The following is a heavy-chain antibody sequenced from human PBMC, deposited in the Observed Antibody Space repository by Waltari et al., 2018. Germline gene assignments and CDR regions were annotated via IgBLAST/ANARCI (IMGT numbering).Heavy chain of an antibody. Sequence: QVQLQQWGAGLLKPSETLSLTCAVYGGSFSGYYWSWIRQPPGKGLEWIGEINHSGSTNYTPSLKSRVTISVDTSKNQFSLKLSSVTAADTAVYYCARQTHSSGYYAPFDYWGQGTLVTVSS. CDR3: ARQTHSSGYYAPFDY. D-gene: IGHD3-22*01. V-gene: IGHV4-34*01. CDR1: GGSFSGYY. J-gene: IGHJ4*02. CDR2: INHSGST.